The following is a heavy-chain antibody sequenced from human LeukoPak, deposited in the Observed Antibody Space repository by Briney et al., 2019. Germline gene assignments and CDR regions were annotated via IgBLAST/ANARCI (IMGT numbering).Heavy chain of an antibody. CDR1: GFPSSNAW. D-gene: IGHD4/OR15-4a*01. V-gene: IGHV3-15*01. CDR3: TTFDYAAFLI. Sequence: NPGGSLTLSCAVSGFPSSNAWMSWVRQAPGKGLEWVGRIKSKTDGGTRDYAAPVKGRFTISRDDSKNTLYLQMNSLKTEDTAVYYCTTFDYAAFLIWGQGTMVTVSS. CDR2: IKSKTDGGTR. J-gene: IGHJ3*02.